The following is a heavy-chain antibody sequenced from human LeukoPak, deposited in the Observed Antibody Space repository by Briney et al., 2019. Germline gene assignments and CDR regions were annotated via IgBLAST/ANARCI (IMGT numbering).Heavy chain of an antibody. CDR3: AKDQGTESSYYYGMDV. D-gene: IGHD1-7*01. J-gene: IGHJ6*04. CDR1: GFTFSSYG. Sequence: GGSLRLSCAASGFTFSSYGMHWVRQAPGKGLEWVAVISYDGSNKYYADSVKGRFTISRDNSKNTLYLQMNSLRAEDTAVNYCAKDQGTESSYYYGMDVWGKGTTVTVSS. V-gene: IGHV3-30*18. CDR2: ISYDGSNK.